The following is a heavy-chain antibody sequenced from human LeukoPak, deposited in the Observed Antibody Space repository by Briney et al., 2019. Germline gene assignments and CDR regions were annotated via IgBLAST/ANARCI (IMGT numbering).Heavy chain of an antibody. CDR1: GGSFSGYY. J-gene: IGHJ4*02. CDR2: INHSGST. D-gene: IGHD2-2*01. Sequence: SETLSLTCAVYGGSFSGYYWSWIRQPPGKGLEWIGEINHSGSTNYNPSLKSRVTISVDTSKNQFSLKLSSVTAADTAVYYCARGLFDIVVVPAAPYFDYWGQGTLVTVSP. CDR3: ARGLFDIVVVPAAPYFDY. V-gene: IGHV4-34*01.